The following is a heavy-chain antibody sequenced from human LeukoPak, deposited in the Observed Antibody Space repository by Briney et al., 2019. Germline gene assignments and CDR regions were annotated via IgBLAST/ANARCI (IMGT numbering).Heavy chain of an antibody. CDR3: ARDGEYDSSGSGAFDI. Sequence: SETLSLTCTVSGGSISSGDYYWSWIRQPPGKGLEWIGYIYYSGSTYYNPSLKNRVTISVDTSKNQFSLKLSSVTAADTAVYYCARDGEYDSSGSGAFDIWGQGTMVTVSS. V-gene: IGHV4-30-4*08. D-gene: IGHD3-22*01. J-gene: IGHJ3*02. CDR1: GGSISSGDYY. CDR2: IYYSGST.